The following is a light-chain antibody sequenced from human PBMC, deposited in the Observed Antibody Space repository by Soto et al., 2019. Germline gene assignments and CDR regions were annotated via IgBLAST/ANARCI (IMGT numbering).Light chain of an antibody. J-gene: IGLJ2*01. V-gene: IGLV2-14*01. CDR2: EVS. Sequence: QSALTQPASVSGSPGQSITISCTGTSSDVGGYNYVSWYQQHPGKAPKVVIYEVSNRPSWISNRFSGSKSGNTASLTISGLQAEDEADYYCSSYTSSSTLVFGGVTKLTVL. CDR3: SSYTSSSTLV. CDR1: SSDVGGYNY.